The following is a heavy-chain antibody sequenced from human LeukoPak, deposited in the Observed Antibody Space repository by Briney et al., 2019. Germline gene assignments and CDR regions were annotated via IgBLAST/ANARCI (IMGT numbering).Heavy chain of an antibody. CDR2: LSGSSGDT. V-gene: IGHV3-23*01. J-gene: IGHJ4*02. Sequence: PGGSLRLSCAASGLTFSSYVMSSVRQAPGKGLEWVSALSGSSGDTYYADSVKGRFTISRDNSKNTLYLQMNSLRDEDTAVYYCAKDFRDGYNPYYFDYWGQGTLVTVSS. CDR1: GLTFSSYV. D-gene: IGHD5-24*01. CDR3: AKDFRDGYNPYYFDY.